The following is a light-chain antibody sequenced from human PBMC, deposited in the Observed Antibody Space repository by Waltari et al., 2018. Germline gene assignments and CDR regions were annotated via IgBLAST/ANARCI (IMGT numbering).Light chain of an antibody. CDR2: MAS. V-gene: IGKV1-5*03. J-gene: IGKJ4*01. CDR3: QQYSSVPLT. Sequence: DIQMTQSPSALSASVGDRVIITCRASQTISEWLAWYQQKQGEAPNLLISMASTLERAVPSRFRGSGDGTEFSLTISSVRPDDFGTYYCQQYSSVPLTFGGGTKVEIK. CDR1: QTISEW.